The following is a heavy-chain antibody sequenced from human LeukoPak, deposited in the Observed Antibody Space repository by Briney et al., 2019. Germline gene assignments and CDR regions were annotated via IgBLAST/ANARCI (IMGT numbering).Heavy chain of an antibody. D-gene: IGHD6-6*01. CDR3: TTAPSATDY. V-gene: IGHV3-15*01. CDR2: IKSKVHGGTT. CDR1: GLTLSNAW. J-gene: IGHJ4*02. Sequence: GGCLRLSCAASGLTLSNAWMSWVRQAPGKGLEWVGRIKSKVHGGTTDYAAPVKGRFTMSRDDSKDTLYLQMNSLKIEDTAVYYCTTAPSATDYWGPGTLVTVSS.